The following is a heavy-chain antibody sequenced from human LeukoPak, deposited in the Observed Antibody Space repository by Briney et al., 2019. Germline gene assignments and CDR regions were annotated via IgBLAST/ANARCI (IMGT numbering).Heavy chain of an antibody. V-gene: IGHV3-7*01. CDR2: IKPDGSER. D-gene: IGHD1-20*01. CDR3: ASGNWNDRAFDI. CDR1: GLTFSGYW. Sequence: GGSLRLSCAASGLTFSGYWMSLVRQAPGKGLEWVANIKPDGSERYYVDSVKGRFTISRDNAKSSLYLQMNSLRAEDTAVYYCASGNWNDRAFDIWGQGTMVTVSS. J-gene: IGHJ3*02.